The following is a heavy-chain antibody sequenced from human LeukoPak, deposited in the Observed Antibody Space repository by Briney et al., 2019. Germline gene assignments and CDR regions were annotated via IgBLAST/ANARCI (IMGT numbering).Heavy chain of an antibody. Sequence: ASVNVSFKTSGYPFTTYEINWVRQAAGQGLEWMGWVHPDTGYADYAQKFQGRVTMTSDTSISTAYMELSSLRSDDTAVYFCARGPRNDPWGQGTLVTVSS. D-gene: IGHD1-14*01. V-gene: IGHV1-8*01. CDR1: GYPFTTYE. CDR3: ARGPRNDP. CDR2: VHPDTGYA. J-gene: IGHJ5*02.